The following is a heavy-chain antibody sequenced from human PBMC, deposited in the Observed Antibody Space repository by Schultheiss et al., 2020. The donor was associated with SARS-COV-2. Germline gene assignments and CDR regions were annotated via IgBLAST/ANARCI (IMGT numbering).Heavy chain of an antibody. CDR3: ARRGYCSSTSCYDYYGMDV. CDR1: GYSFTNYW. D-gene: IGHD2-2*01. Sequence: GESLKISCAGSGYSFTNYWIAWVRQMPGKGLEWMGIIYPGDSDTRYSPSFQGQVTISADKSISTAYLQWSSLKASDTAMYYCARRGYCSSTSCYDYYGMDVWGQGTTVTVSS. CDR2: IYPGDSDT. J-gene: IGHJ6*02. V-gene: IGHV5-51*01.